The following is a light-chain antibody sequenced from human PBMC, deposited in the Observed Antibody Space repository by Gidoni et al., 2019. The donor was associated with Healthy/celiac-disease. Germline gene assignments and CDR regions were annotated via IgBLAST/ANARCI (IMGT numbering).Light chain of an antibody. CDR2: KAS. J-gene: IGKJ1*01. Sequence: DGQMWRSPSTLSASVGDRVTITCRASQSISSWLAWYQQKPGKAPTLLIYKASSLESGAASRFSSTGSGTDFTLTISSLQPDDFATYYCQQYNSYQWTFGEGTKVEIK. CDR1: QSISSW. CDR3: QQYNSYQWT. V-gene: IGKV1-5*03.